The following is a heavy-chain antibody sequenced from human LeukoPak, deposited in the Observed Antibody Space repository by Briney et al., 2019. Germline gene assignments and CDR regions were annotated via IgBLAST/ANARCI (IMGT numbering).Heavy chain of an antibody. Sequence: SGTLSLTCAVSGGSISSSNWWSWVRQPPGKGLEWIGEIYHSGSTYYNPSLKSRVTISVDTSKNQFSLKLSSVTAADTAVYYCARRLGYCSSTSCYAFDYWGQGTLVTVSS. CDR3: ARRLGYCSSTSCYAFDY. D-gene: IGHD2-2*03. CDR1: GGSISSSNW. CDR2: IYHSGST. V-gene: IGHV4-4*02. J-gene: IGHJ4*02.